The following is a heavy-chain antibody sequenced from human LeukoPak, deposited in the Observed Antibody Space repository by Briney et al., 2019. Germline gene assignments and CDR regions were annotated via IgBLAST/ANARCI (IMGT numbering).Heavy chain of an antibody. CDR1: GDSISSSY. J-gene: IGHJ3*02. Sequence: PSETLSLTCTVSGDSISSSYWNWIRQPAGKGLEWIGRIYTSTSTNYNPSLKSRVTMSVDTSKNQFSLKLSSVTAADTAVYYCARDRKNWGDAFDIWGQGTMVTVSS. V-gene: IGHV4-4*07. CDR3: ARDRKNWGDAFDI. CDR2: IYTSTST. D-gene: IGHD7-27*01.